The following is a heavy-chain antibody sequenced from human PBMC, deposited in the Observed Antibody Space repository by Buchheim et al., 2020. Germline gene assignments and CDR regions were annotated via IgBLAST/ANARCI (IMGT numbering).Heavy chain of an antibody. CDR1: GFTFSSYW. V-gene: IGHV3-7*01. CDR3: ARDYNDYDYVWGSYRLDY. Sequence: EVQLVESGGGLVQPGGSLRLSCAASGFTFSSYWMSWVRQAPGKGLEWVANIKQDGSEKYYVDSVKGRFTISRDNAKNSLYLQMNSLRAEDTAVYYCARDYNDYDYVWGSYRLDYWGQGTL. D-gene: IGHD3-16*02. J-gene: IGHJ4*02. CDR2: IKQDGSEK.